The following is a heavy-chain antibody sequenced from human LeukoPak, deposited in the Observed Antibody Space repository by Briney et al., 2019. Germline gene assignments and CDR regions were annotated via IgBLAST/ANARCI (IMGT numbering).Heavy chain of an antibody. Sequence: SETLSLTCTVSGGSISGSYWSWIRQPPGKGLEWIGYIYNSGSTNYNPSLKSRVTISLDTSRNQFSLRLSSVIAADTAVYYCARAWYSHGTFDHWGQGTLVAVSS. CDR1: GGSISGSY. V-gene: IGHV4-59*01. D-gene: IGHD5-18*01. CDR2: IYNSGST. J-gene: IGHJ4*02. CDR3: ARAWYSHGTFDH.